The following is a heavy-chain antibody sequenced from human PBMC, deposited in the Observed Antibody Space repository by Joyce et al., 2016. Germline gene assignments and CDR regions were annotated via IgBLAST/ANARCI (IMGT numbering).Heavy chain of an antibody. V-gene: IGHV3-23*04. Sequence: QLEESGGPLVYLGGSLRLSCKVSYGLSNKNGMAWVRQAQGEGLEGGAAVGASGGGRYYADSVKCRFTVSRDNSNNMMYLEMTSLQIEDMAIYYCARAKTGVVAYTLRDGFDVWGQGTQVAVSS. CDR1: YGLSNKNG. J-gene: IGHJ3*01. CDR2: VGASGGGR. CDR3: ARAKTGVVAYTLRDGFDV. D-gene: IGHD2-15*01.